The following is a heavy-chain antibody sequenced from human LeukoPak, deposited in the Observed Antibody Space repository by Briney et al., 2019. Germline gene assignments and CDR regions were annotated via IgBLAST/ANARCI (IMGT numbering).Heavy chain of an antibody. CDR2: IFHTGHT. V-gene: IGHV4-30-2*01. CDR3: ARGFYGAGSHFDY. Sequence: TLSLTCSVSGVSITSGADYWSWIRQPPGKGLEWIGYIFHTGHTSYNPSLKSRVTISVDMSKNQLSLRLTSVTAADTAVYYCARGFYGAGSHFDYWGQGTLVTVSS. D-gene: IGHD3-10*01. CDR1: GVSITSGADY. J-gene: IGHJ4*02.